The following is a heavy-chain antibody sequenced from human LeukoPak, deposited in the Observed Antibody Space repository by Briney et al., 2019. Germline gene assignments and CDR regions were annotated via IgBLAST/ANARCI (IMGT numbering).Heavy chain of an antibody. J-gene: IGHJ6*03. V-gene: IGHV4-4*07. CDR2: IYPTGNT. CDR1: GGAITSYY. Sequence: SETLSLTCSVSGGAITSYYWSWIRQPAGKGPEWIGRIYPTGNTDYNPSLKTRVTMSTDLSKKQFSLRLRSVTAADTAVYYCARLKFYDSTGYSPGYYMDVWGKGTAVTVSS. CDR3: ARLKFYDSTGYSPGYYMDV. D-gene: IGHD6-25*01.